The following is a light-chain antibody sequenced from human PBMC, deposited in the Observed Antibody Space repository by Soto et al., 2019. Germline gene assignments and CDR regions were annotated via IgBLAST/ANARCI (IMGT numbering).Light chain of an antibody. V-gene: IGKV1-9*01. CDR1: QGIASF. CDR3: QQLNSYPYT. J-gene: IGKJ2*01. Sequence: DIQLTQSPSFLAASVGDRVTITCRASQGIASFLAWYQQKPGKAPKLLIYSATTLQTGVSSRLSGSRSGAEFTLTISSLQPEDFATYYCQQLNSYPYTFAQGTKLEIK. CDR2: SAT.